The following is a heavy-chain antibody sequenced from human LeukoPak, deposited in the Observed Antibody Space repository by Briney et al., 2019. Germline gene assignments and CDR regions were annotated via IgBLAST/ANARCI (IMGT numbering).Heavy chain of an antibody. CDR1: GGTFSSYA. J-gene: IGHJ4*02. Sequence: ASVKVSCKASGGTFSSYAISWVRQAPGQGLEWMGRIIPIFGTANYAQKLQGRVTITTDESTSTAYMELSSLRSEDTAVYYCARDSSGWPSDYWGQGTLVTVSS. CDR3: ARDSSGWPSDY. V-gene: IGHV1-69*05. CDR2: IIPIFGTA. D-gene: IGHD6-19*01.